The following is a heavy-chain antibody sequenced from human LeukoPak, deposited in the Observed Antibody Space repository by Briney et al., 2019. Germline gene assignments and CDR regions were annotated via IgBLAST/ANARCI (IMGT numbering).Heavy chain of an antibody. Sequence: ASVKVSCKASGYTFNGPYIHWMRQAPGQGPEWMGWINPNSGGTKYAQKFQGRVNVPRDTSTSTAYMELSGLRADDTATYYCARVEYCTKGVCINYDLWGQGTLVTVSS. CDR1: GYTFNGPY. J-gene: IGHJ4*02. CDR2: INPNSGGT. V-gene: IGHV1-2*02. CDR3: ARVEYCTKGVCINYDL. D-gene: IGHD2-8*01.